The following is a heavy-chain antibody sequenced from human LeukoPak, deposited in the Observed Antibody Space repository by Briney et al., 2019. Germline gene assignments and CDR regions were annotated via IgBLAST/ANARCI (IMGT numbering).Heavy chain of an antibody. D-gene: IGHD2-2*01. V-gene: IGHV3-23*01. CDR1: GFTFSSYA. CDR2: NSGSGGST. J-gene: IGHJ4*02. CDR3: AKAYCSSTSCSFDY. Sequence: GGSLRLSCAASGFTFSSYAMSWVRQAPGKGLEWVSANSGSGGSTYYADSVKGRFIISRDNSKNTLYLQMNSLRAEDTAVYYCAKAYCSSTSCSFDYWGQGTLVTVSS.